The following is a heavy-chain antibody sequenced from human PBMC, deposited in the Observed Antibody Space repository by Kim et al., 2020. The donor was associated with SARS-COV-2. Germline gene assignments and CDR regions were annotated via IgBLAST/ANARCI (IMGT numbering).Heavy chain of an antibody. D-gene: IGHD2-15*01. CDR1: GFTFSSYG. V-gene: IGHV3-30*18. CDR3: AKVSLPTCCSGGRCYPFFYYPGMDV. CDR2: ISYDGSNK. J-gene: IGHJ6*02. Sequence: GGSLRPSCAASGFTFSSYGMHWVRQAPGKGLEWVAVISYDGSNKYYADSVKGRFTISRDNSKNTLYLQMNSLSAEDPAVYYCAKVSLPTCCSGGRCYPFFYYPGMDVWGRETAVTVSS.